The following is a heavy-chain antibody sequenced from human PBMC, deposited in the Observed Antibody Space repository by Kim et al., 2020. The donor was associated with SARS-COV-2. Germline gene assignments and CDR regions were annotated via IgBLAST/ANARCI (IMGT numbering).Heavy chain of an antibody. V-gene: IGHV3-43*02. Sequence: GGSLRLSCAASGFTFDDYAMHWVRQAPGKGLEWVSLISGDGGSTYYADSVKGRFTISRDNSKNSLYLQMNSLRTEDTALYYCAKDESSSSWYTAYYYYGMDVWGQGTTVTVSS. CDR2: ISGDGGST. J-gene: IGHJ6*02. CDR1: GFTFDDYA. D-gene: IGHD6-13*01. CDR3: AKDESSSSWYTAYYYYGMDV.